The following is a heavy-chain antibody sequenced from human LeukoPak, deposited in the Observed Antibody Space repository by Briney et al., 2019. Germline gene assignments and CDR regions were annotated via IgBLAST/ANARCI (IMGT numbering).Heavy chain of an antibody. V-gene: IGHV3-30*02. CDR1: GFTFSSYG. CDR2: IRYDGSNK. Sequence: GGSLRLSCAASGFTFSSYGMHWVRQAPGKGLEWVAFIRYDGSNKYYADSVKGRFTISRDNSKNTLYLQMNSLRAEDTAVYYCAKGCGTYYSYYYGMDVWGQGTTVTVSS. CDR3: AKGCGTYYSYYYGMDV. J-gene: IGHJ6*02. D-gene: IGHD1-26*01.